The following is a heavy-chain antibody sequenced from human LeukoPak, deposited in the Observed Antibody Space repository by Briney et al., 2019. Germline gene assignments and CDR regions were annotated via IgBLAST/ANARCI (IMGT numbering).Heavy chain of an antibody. CDR3: ARGLYGSGSYYLDY. CDR2: MNPNSGNT. J-gene: IGHJ4*02. D-gene: IGHD3-10*01. Sequence: ASVNVSCKASGYTFTSYDINWVRQATGQGLEWMGWMNPNSGNTGYAQKFQGRVTMTRNTSISTAYMELSSLRSEDTAVYYCARGLYGSGSYYLDYWGQGTLVTVSS. CDR1: GYTFTSYD. V-gene: IGHV1-8*01.